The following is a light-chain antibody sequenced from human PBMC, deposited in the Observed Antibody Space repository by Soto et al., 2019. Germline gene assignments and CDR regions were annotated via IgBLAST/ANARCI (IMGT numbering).Light chain of an antibody. Sequence: EVVLTQSPGTLSLSPGERATLSFRASQSVSSNLAWFQQKPGQGPRLLIYGASSRATGIPDRFSGSGSGTDFTLTISRLEPEDFAVYYCQQRSNWLTFGGGTRLEI. V-gene: IGKV3D-20*02. CDR1: QSVSSN. J-gene: IGKJ5*01. CDR2: GAS. CDR3: QQRSNWLT.